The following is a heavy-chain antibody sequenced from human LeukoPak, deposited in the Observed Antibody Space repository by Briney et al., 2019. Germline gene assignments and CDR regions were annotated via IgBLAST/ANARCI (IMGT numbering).Heavy chain of an antibody. Sequence: PSETLSLTCTVSGGSISSYYWSWIRQPPGKGLEWIGYIYYSGSTNYNPSLKSRVTISVDTSKNQFSLKLSSVTAADTAVYYCARGLTIFGVVIIAQGGFDYWGQGTLVTVSS. D-gene: IGHD3-3*01. V-gene: IGHV4-59*01. J-gene: IGHJ4*02. CDR3: ARGLTIFGVVIIAQGGFDY. CDR1: GGSISSYY. CDR2: IYYSGST.